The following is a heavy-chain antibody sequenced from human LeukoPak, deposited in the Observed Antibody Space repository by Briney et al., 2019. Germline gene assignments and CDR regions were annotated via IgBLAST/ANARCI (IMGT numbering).Heavy chain of an antibody. CDR1: GFTFSNYA. CDR3: AKDDRLWFGDFLY. D-gene: IGHD3-10*01. J-gene: IGHJ4*02. V-gene: IGHV3-23*01. Sequence: PGGSLRLSCAASGFTFSNYAMHWVRQAPGKGLEWVSVISGSGGSTNYADSVKGRFTISRDNSKNTLYLQMNSLRAEDTAVYYCAKDDRLWFGDFLYWGQGTLVTVSS. CDR2: ISGSGGST.